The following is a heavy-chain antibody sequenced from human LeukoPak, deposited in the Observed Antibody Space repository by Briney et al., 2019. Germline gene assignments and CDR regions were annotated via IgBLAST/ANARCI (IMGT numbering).Heavy chain of an antibody. Sequence: KPSGTGALTCDVSGGSISSSNWWTWVRQPPGKGLEWIGEIYHSGSTNYNPSLKSRVSISIDKSKNQFSLKLSSVTAADTAVYYCARAGPRGVMISHCDYWGESTVVTVSS. J-gene: IGHJ4*02. V-gene: IGHV4-4*02. CDR2: IYHSGST. CDR1: GGSISSSNW. D-gene: IGHD3-10*01. CDR3: ARAGPRGVMISHCDY.